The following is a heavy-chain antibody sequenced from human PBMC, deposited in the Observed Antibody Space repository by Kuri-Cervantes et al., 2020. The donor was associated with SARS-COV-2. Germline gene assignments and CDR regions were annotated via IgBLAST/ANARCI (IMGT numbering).Heavy chain of an antibody. CDR3: ARDLSYYGSGIFHYMDV. Sequence: ASVKVSCKASGYTFTGYYMHWVRQAPGQGLEWMGWINPNSGGTNYAQILQGRVTMTTDTSTSTAYMELRGLRSFDTAVYYCARDLSYYGSGIFHYMDVWGNGTAVTVSS. D-gene: IGHD3-10*01. V-gene: IGHV1-2*02. J-gene: IGHJ6*03. CDR2: INPNSGGT. CDR1: GYTFTGYY.